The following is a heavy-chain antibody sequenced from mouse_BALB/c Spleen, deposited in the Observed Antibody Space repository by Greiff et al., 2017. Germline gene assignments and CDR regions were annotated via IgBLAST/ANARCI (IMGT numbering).Heavy chain of an antibody. Sequence: VQLQQSGGGLVQPGGSLKLSCAASGFTFSSYGMSWVRQTPDKRLELVATINSNGGSTYYPDSVKGRFTISRDNAKNTLYLQMSSLKSEDTAMYYCARDRGDYYGSSPYWYFDVWGAGTTVTVSS. CDR1: GFTFSSYG. J-gene: IGHJ1*01. D-gene: IGHD1-1*01. CDR3: ARDRGDYYGSSPYWYFDV. V-gene: IGHV5-6-3*01. CDR2: INSNGGST.